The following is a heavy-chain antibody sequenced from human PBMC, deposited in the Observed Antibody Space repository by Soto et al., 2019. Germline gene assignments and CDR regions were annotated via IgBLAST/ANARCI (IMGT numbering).Heavy chain of an antibody. J-gene: IGHJ4*02. CDR1: GFTFSSYC. V-gene: IGHV3-74*01. Sequence: EVQLVESGGGLVQPGGSQRLSCAASGFTFSSYCMHWVRQAPGKGLVWVARINSDGSSTSYADSVKGRFTISRDNAKNTLYLQMNSLRVEDTAVYYCARIGQVAGLGYWGQGALVTVSS. CDR2: INSDGSST. CDR3: ARIGQVAGLGY. D-gene: IGHD2-15*01.